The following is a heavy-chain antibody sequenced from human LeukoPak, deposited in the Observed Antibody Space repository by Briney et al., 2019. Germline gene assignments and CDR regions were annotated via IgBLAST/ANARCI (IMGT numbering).Heavy chain of an antibody. J-gene: IGHJ5*02. CDR2: INPSGGST. CDR3: SVAVAAASNWFDP. Sequence: GASVKVSCKASGYTFTSYYMHWVRQAPGQGLEWMGLINPSGGSTSYAQKFQGRVTMTRDTSTSTVYMELSSLRSEDTAVYYCSVAVAAASNWFDPWGQGTLVTVSS. D-gene: IGHD6-19*01. V-gene: IGHV1-46*01. CDR1: GYTFTSYY.